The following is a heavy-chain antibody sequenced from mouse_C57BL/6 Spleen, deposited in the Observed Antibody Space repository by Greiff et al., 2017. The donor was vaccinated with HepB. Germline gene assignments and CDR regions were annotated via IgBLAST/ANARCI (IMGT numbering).Heavy chain of an antibody. Sequence: VQLKESGGGLVKPGGSLKLSCAASGFTFSDYGMHWVRQAPEKGLEWVAYISSGSSTIYYADTVKGRFTISRDNAKNTLFLQMTSLRSEDTAMYYCARLYDGYLYYFDYWGQGTTLTVSS. D-gene: IGHD2-3*01. V-gene: IGHV5-17*01. CDR2: ISSGSSTI. CDR1: GFTFSDYG. CDR3: ARLYDGYLYYFDY. J-gene: IGHJ2*01.